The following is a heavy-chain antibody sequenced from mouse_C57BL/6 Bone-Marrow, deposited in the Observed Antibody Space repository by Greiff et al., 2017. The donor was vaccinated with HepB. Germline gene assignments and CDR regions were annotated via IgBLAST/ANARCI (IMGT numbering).Heavy chain of an antibody. CDR2: IYPSDSET. Sequence: VQLQQSGAELVRPGSSVKLSCKASGYTFTSYWMDWVKQRPGQGLEWIGNIYPSDSETHYNQKFKDKATLTVDKSSSTAYMQLSSLTSEDSAVYYCARKAYYDYDGAWFAYWGQGTLVTVSA. CDR3: ARKAYYDYDGAWFAY. D-gene: IGHD2-4*01. CDR1: GYTFTSYW. V-gene: IGHV1-61*01. J-gene: IGHJ3*01.